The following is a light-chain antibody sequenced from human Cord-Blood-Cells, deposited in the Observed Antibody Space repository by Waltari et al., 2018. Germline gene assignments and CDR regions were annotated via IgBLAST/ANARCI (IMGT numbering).Light chain of an antibody. J-gene: IGKJ3*01. CDR3: QQYNSYSFT. Sequence: IEMTEYPLTPSASAGETVTITCRASQSISSRLAWYQQKPGKAPKLLIYDASSMESGVPSRFSGSGSGTEFTLTISSLQSDDFAAYYCQQYNSYSFTFGPGTKVDIK. CDR2: DAS. V-gene: IGKV1-5*01. CDR1: QSISSR.